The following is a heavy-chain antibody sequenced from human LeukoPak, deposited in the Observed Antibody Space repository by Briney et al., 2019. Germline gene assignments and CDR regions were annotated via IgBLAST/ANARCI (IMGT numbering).Heavy chain of an antibody. CDR2: IIPIFGTA. CDR3: ARDGGATVTPEFDY. CDR1: GGTFSSYA. D-gene: IGHD4-17*01. V-gene: IGHV1-69*13. Sequence: ASVTVSCKASGGTFSSYAISWVRQAPGQGPEWMGGIIPIFGTANYAQKFQGRVTITADESTSTAYMELRSLRSDDTAVYYCARDGGATVTPEFDYWGQGTLVTVSS. J-gene: IGHJ4*02.